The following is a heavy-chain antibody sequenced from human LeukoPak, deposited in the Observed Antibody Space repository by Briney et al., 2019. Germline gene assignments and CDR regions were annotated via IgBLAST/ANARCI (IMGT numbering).Heavy chain of an antibody. D-gene: IGHD2-8*01. V-gene: IGHV1-8*03. J-gene: IGHJ4*02. CDR2: MNPNSGNT. CDR3: ARAGYCTNGVCYTWVDY. CDR1: GYTFTSYD. Sequence: GASVKVSCKASGYTFTSYDINWVRQATGQGLEWMGWMNPNSGNTGYAQKFQGRVTITRNTSISTAYMELSSLRSEDTAVYYCARAGYCTNGVCYTWVDYWRQGTLVTVSS.